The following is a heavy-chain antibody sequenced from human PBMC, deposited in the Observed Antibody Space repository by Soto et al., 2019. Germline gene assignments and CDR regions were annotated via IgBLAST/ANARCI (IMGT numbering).Heavy chain of an antibody. V-gene: IGHV1-18*01. D-gene: IGHD4-17*01. CDR1: GYTFTSYG. Sequence: ASVKVSCKASGYTFTSYGISWVRQAPGQGLEWMGWISAYNGNTNYAQKLQGRVTMTTDTSTSTAYMELRSLRSDDTAVYYCAREVKNDYGDYTDYYYYYYMDVWGKGTTVTVSS. CDR3: AREVKNDYGDYTDYYYYYYMDV. CDR2: ISAYNGNT. J-gene: IGHJ6*03.